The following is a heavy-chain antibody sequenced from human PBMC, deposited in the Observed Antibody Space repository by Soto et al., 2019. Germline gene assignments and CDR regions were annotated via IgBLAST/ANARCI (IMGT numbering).Heavy chain of an antibody. D-gene: IGHD3-10*01. CDR3: AKALLWFGESTPFDY. J-gene: IGHJ4*02. CDR2: ISGSGGST. CDR1: GFTFSSYA. Sequence: EVQLLESGGGLVQPGGSLRLSCAASGFTFSSYAMSWVRQAPGKGLEWVSAISGSGGSTYYADSVKGRFTISRDNSKNTLYLQMNRLRAEDTAVYYCAKALLWFGESTPFDYRGQGTLVTVSS. V-gene: IGHV3-23*01.